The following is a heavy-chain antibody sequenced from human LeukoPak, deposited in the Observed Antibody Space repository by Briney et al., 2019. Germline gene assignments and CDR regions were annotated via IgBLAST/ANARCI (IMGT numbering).Heavy chain of an antibody. Sequence: GGSLRLSCAASGFTFSSYSMNWVRQAPGKGLEWVSSISSSSSYIYYADSVKGRFTISRDNAKNSLYLQMNSLRAEDTAVYYCARVGVFGVVKVVYYFDYWGQGTLVTVSS. CDR1: GFTFSSYS. D-gene: IGHD3-3*01. J-gene: IGHJ4*02. V-gene: IGHV3-21*01. CDR3: ARVGVFGVVKVVYYFDY. CDR2: ISSSSSYI.